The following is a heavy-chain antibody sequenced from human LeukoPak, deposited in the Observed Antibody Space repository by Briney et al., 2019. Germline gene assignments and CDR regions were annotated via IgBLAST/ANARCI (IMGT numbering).Heavy chain of an antibody. CDR3: ARVPDYDSSGYYYMDV. V-gene: IGHV4-39*01. J-gene: IGHJ6*03. Sequence: SETLSLTCTVSGGLISISTYYWGWIRQPPGKGLEWIGSIYYSGSTYYNPSLKSRVTISVDTSKNQFSLKLSSVTAADTAVYYCARVPDYDSSGYYYMDVWGKGTTVTISS. CDR1: GGLISISTYY. D-gene: IGHD3-22*01. CDR2: IYYSGST.